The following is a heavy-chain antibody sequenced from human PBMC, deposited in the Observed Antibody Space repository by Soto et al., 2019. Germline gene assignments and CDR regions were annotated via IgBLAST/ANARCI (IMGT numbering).Heavy chain of an antibody. CDR2: IYYSGST. V-gene: IGHV4-30-4*01. CDR1: DGSISSGDYY. D-gene: IGHD3-10*01. CDR3: ARVDYYGSGIGDY. J-gene: IGHJ4*02. Sequence: PSETLSLTCTVSDGSISSGDYYWSWIRQPPGKGLEWIGYIYYSGSTYYNPSLKSRVTISVDTSKNQFSLKLSSVTAADTAVYYCARVDYYGSGIGDYWGQGTLVTVSS.